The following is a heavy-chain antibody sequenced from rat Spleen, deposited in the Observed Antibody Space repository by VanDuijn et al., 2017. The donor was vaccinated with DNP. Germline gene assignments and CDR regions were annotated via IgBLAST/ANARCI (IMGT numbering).Heavy chain of an antibody. D-gene: IGHD4-3*01. CDR3: AREDFGVPFDY. CDR2: ISFRGST. Sequence: EMQLQESGPGLLKPSQSLSLTCSVTNYSITSTFWAWIRKFPGNTMEWIGHISFRGSTNYNPSLKSRISITRDTSQNQFFLQLNSVTPEDTATYYCAREDFGVPFDYWSQGVMVTVSS. CDR1: NYSITSTF. V-gene: IGHV3-1*01. J-gene: IGHJ2*01.